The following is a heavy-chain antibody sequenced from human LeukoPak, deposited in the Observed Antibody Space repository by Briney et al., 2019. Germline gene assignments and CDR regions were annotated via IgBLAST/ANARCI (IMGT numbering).Heavy chain of an antibody. D-gene: IGHD2-15*01. CDR3: ARGRRSRVAATTGYYYYMDV. J-gene: IGHJ6*03. CDR2: MNPNSGNT. Sequence: ASVKVSCKASGYTFTSYDINWVRQATGQGLEWMGWMNPNSGNTGYAHKFQGRVTMTRNTSISTAYMELSSLRSEDTAVYYCARGRRSRVAATTGYYYYMDVWGKGTTVTVSS. V-gene: IGHV1-8*01. CDR1: GYTFTSYD.